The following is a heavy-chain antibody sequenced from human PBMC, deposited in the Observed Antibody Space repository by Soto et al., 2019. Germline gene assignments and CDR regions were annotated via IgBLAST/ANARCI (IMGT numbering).Heavy chain of an antibody. CDR2: VNPSGGHT. J-gene: IGHJ4*02. D-gene: IGHD2-21*02. CDR3: GRGGHVVVVTAALDY. Sequence: QVQLVQSGAEVKKPGASVKVSCKASGDTFTDYYIHWVRQAPGQGLEWMGTVNPSGGHTTYAQHFLGRTTMTRDTSTSTLYMELTSPTSEDTAVYYCGRGGHVVVVTAALDYWGQGTLVTVSS. CDR1: GDTFTDYY. V-gene: IGHV1-46*01.